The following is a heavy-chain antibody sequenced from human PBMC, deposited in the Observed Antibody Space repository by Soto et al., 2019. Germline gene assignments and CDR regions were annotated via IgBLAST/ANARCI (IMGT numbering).Heavy chain of an antibody. V-gene: IGHV4-59*01. D-gene: IGHD3-22*01. CDR1: GDSISSYY. CDR3: ALRSMAVVPEY. J-gene: IGHJ4*02. Sequence: QVQLHESGPGLVKPSENLSLPCAVSGDSISSYYCMWIRQPPGKGLESIGYLYYARSANYNPALNSRVTLSVDTTTNQCALTLSSVDAADRAVYYCALRSMAVVPEYWGQGTTVTVSS. CDR2: LYYARSA.